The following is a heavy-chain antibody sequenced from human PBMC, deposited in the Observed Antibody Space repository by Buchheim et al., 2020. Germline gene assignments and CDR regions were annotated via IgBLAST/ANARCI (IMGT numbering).Heavy chain of an antibody. Sequence: EVQLVQSGAEVKKSGESLKISCKGSGYSFPIYWIGWVRQMPGKGLEWMGIIYPGDSDIRYSPSFQGQVTISADKSIRTAYPEWSRLKASDTAIYYCARLSGGTTTPLYYWGQGTL. D-gene: IGHD1-7*01. CDR2: IYPGDSDI. V-gene: IGHV5-51*01. J-gene: IGHJ4*02. CDR1: GYSFPIYW. CDR3: ARLSGGTTTPLYY.